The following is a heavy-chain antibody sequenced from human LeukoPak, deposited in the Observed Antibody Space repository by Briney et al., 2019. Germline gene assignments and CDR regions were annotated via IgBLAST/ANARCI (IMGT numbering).Heavy chain of an antibody. J-gene: IGHJ6*02. CDR3: ARGISSGWYYYYYGMDV. CDR2: MNPNSGNT. Sequence: ASVKVSCKASGYTFTSYDINWVRQATGQGLEWMGWMNPNSGNTGYAQKFQGRVTMTRNTSISTAYMELSSLGSEDTAVYYCARGISSGWYYYYYGMDVWGQGTTVTVSS. V-gene: IGHV1-8*01. CDR1: GYTFTSYD. D-gene: IGHD6-19*01.